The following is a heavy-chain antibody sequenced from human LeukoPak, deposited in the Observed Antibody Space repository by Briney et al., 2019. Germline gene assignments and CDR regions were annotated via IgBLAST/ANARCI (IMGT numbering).Heavy chain of an antibody. Sequence: SETLSLTCTVSGGSISSSSYYWGWIRQPPGKGLEWIGSIYYSGSTYYNPSLKSRVTISVDTSKNQFSLKLSSVTAADTAVYYCARHCGTYDILTGYSDPDWFDPWGQGTLVTVSS. J-gene: IGHJ5*02. CDR2: IYYSGST. D-gene: IGHD3-9*01. CDR1: GGSISSSSYY. CDR3: ARHCGTYDILTGYSDPDWFDP. V-gene: IGHV4-39*01.